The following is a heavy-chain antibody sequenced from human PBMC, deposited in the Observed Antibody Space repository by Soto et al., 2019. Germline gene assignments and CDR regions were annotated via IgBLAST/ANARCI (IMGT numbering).Heavy chain of an antibody. V-gene: IGHV4-59*08. CDR2: VYYTGST. Sequence: SETLSLTCTVSGGSISNFYWSWIRQPPGKGLEWIGYVYYTGSTSYNPSLKRRVTFSADSSRGQFSLRLNSVTAADTAVYYCARPFLGRGLLADSFVDYYSYMAVGGQGTTVPVSS. CDR3: ARPFLGRGLLADSFVDYYSYMAV. D-gene: IGHD3-16*01. CDR1: GGSISNFY. J-gene: IGHJ6*03.